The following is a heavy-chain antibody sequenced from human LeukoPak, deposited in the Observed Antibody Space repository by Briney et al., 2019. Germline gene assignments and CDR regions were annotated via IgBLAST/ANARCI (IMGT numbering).Heavy chain of an antibody. V-gene: IGHV1-69*13. D-gene: IGHD2-2*01. CDR1: GGTFSSYA. Sequence: WASVKVSCKASGGTFSSYAISWVRQAPGQGLEWMGGIIPIFGTANYAQKFQGRVTITADESTSTAYMELSSLRSEDTAVYYCARSRDDCSSTSCYAGDYWGQGTLVTVSS. CDR3: ARSRDDCSSTSCYAGDY. J-gene: IGHJ4*02. CDR2: IIPIFGTA.